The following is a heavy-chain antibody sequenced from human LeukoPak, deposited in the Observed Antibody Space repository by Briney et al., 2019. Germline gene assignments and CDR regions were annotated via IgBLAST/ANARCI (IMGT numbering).Heavy chain of an antibody. V-gene: IGHV3-23*01. CDR2: ISGGGVGS. J-gene: IGHJ4*02. Sequence: PGGSLRLSCAASGFIFTSHAMIWVRQAPGEGLQWVSGISGGGVGSYYADSVRGRFTISRDNSKNTLYLQMNSLRAEDTAIYYCAKELGFSPVVILTTTPFDYWGQGTLVTVSS. D-gene: IGHD2-21*01. CDR3: AKELGFSPVVILTTTPFDY. CDR1: GFIFTSHA.